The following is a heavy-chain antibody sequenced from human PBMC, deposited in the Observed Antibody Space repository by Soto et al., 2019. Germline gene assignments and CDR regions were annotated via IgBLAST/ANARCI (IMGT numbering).Heavy chain of an antibody. CDR2: ISNSGGNT. CDR3: AKEGISLRYFDWLRY. Sequence: GGSLRLSCAASGFTFTSYAMSWVRQAPGKGLEWVSGISNSGGNTYYADSVKGRFTISRDNSKNTLYLQMNSLRAEDTAVYYCAKEGISLRYFDWLRYWGQGTLVTVSS. V-gene: IGHV3-23*01. D-gene: IGHD3-9*01. CDR1: GFTFTSYA. J-gene: IGHJ4*02.